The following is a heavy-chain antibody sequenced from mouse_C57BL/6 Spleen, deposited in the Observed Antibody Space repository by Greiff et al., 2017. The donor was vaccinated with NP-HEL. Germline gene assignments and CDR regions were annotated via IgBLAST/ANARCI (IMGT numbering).Heavy chain of an antibody. J-gene: IGHJ2*01. Sequence: QVQLQQSGAELARPGASVKLSCKASGYTFTSYGISWVKQRTGQGLEWIGEIYPRSGNTYYNEKFKGKATLTADKSSSTAYMELRSLTSEDSAVYFCARWGTTVGRSYYFDYWGQGTTLTVSS. CDR2: IYPRSGNT. D-gene: IGHD1-1*01. CDR1: GYTFTSYG. CDR3: ARWGTTVGRSYYFDY. V-gene: IGHV1-81*01.